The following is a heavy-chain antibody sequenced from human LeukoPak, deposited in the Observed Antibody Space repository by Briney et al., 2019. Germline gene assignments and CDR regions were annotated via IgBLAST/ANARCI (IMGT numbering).Heavy chain of an antibody. V-gene: IGHV3-48*03. Sequence: PGGSLRLSCAASGFTFSSFEMNWVRQAPGKGLEWVSYISSGGTTMYYADSVKGRFTISRDNAKNSLYLQMNSLRAEDTAVYYCARDFGGVAGPWYDAFDIWGQGTMVTVSS. D-gene: IGHD6-19*01. J-gene: IGHJ3*02. CDR2: ISSGGTTM. CDR1: GFTFSSFE. CDR3: ARDFGGVAGPWYDAFDI.